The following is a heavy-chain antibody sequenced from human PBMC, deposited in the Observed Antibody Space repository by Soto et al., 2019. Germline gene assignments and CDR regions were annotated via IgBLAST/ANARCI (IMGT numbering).Heavy chain of an antibody. CDR1: GYTFTSYG. V-gene: IGHV1-18*01. J-gene: IGHJ4*02. Sequence: QVQLVQSGAEVKKPGASVKVSCKASGYTFTSYGISWVRQAPGQGLEWMGWISAYNGNTNYAQKLQGRVTMTTATSTSRADRELRSLRSDDTAVYYCARDLSCSGGSCYSDWGQGTLVTVSS. CDR3: ARDLSCSGGSCYSD. CDR2: ISAYNGNT. D-gene: IGHD2-15*01.